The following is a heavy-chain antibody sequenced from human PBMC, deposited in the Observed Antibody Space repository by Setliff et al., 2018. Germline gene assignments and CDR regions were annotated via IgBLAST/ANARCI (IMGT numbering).Heavy chain of an antibody. Sequence: GASVKVSCKASGYTFTSYGISWVRQAPGQGLEWMGWISAYNGNTNYAQKLQGRVTMTTDTSTSAAYMELRSLRSDDTAVYYCARDLRGSYYQYYYYYMDVWGKGTTVTVSS. CDR3: ARDLRGSYYQYYYYYMDV. D-gene: IGHD1-26*01. CDR2: ISAYNGNT. J-gene: IGHJ6*03. V-gene: IGHV1-18*01. CDR1: GYTFTSYG.